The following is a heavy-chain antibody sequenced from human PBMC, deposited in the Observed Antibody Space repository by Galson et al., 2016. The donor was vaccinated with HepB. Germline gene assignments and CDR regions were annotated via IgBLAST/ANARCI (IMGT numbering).Heavy chain of an antibody. V-gene: IGHV3-33*01. D-gene: IGHD4-17*01. Sequence: SLRLSCAAPGFTFSSYGMHWVRQAPGKGLEWVAVIWYDGSNKYYADSVKGRFTISRDNSKNTLYVQMNSLRAEDTAVYYCARDDFGDSIDYWGQGTLVTVSS. CDR3: ARDDFGDSIDY. J-gene: IGHJ4*02. CDR2: IWYDGSNK. CDR1: GFTFSSYG.